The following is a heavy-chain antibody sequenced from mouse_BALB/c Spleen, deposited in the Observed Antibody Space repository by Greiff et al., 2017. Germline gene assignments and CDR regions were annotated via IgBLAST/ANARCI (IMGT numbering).Heavy chain of an antibody. CDR1: GFTFSSFG. V-gene: IGHV5-17*02. Sequence: DVKLVESGGGLVQPGGSRKLSCAASGFTFSSFGMHWVRQAPEKGLEWVAYISSGSSTIYYADTVKGRFTISRDNPKNTLFLQMTSLRSEDTAMYYCARSYGSTLYYAMDYWGQGTSVTVSS. CDR2: ISSGSSTI. D-gene: IGHD1-1*01. CDR3: ARSYGSTLYYAMDY. J-gene: IGHJ4*01.